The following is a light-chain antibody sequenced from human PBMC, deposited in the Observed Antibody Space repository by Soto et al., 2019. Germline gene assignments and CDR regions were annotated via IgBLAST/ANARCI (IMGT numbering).Light chain of an antibody. CDR1: SSDVGSYNL. CDR3: CSYAGSNTFI. CDR2: EGT. Sequence: QSALTQPASVSGSPGQSITISCTGTSSDVGSYNLVSWYQHHPGKAPKLMIYEGTKRPSGVSNRFSGSKSGNTASLTISGLQAEDEAYYYCCSYAGSNTFIFGGGTKVTVL. V-gene: IGLV2-23*03. J-gene: IGLJ2*01.